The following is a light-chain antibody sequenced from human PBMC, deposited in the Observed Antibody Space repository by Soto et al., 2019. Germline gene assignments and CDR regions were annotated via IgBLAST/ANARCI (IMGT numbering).Light chain of an antibody. CDR3: GTWDSSLSAAV. CDR2: ENN. V-gene: IGLV1-51*02. CDR1: SSNIGNNY. J-gene: IGLJ7*01. Sequence: QSVLTPPPSVSAAPGQKVPISCSGSSSNIGNNYVSWYQQLPGTAPKLLIYENNKRPSGIPDRFSGSKSGTSATLGITGLQTGDEADYYCGTWDSSLSAAVFGGGTQLTVL.